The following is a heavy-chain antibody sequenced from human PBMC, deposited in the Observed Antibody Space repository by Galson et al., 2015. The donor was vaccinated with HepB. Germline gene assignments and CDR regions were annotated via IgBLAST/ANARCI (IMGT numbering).Heavy chain of an antibody. CDR2: MNPNSGNT. Sequence: QSGAEVKKPGESLKISCKASGYTFTSYDINWVRQATGQGLEWMGWMNPNSGNTGYAQKFQGRVTMTRNTSISTAYMELSSLRSEDTAVYYCARSSRYCTGGVCHWGQGTLVTVSS. V-gene: IGHV1-8*01. CDR1: GYTFTSYD. CDR3: ARSSRYCTGGVCH. D-gene: IGHD2-8*02. J-gene: IGHJ4*02.